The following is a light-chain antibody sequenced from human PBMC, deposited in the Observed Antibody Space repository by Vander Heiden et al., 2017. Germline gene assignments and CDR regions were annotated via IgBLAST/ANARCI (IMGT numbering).Light chain of an antibody. CDR3: QQRNNGHPMYT. Sequence: EIVLTQSPATLSLSPGERATLSCRASQSVSSYLAWYQQKPGQAPRLLIYDASNRATGIQARFNGSGYGTDFTLTISSREPEDFAVYYCQQRNNGHPMYTFGQGTKLEIK. CDR1: QSVSSY. CDR2: DAS. J-gene: IGKJ2*01. V-gene: IGKV3-11*01.